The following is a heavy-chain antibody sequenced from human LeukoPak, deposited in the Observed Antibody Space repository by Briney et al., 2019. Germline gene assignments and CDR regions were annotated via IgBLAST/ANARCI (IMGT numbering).Heavy chain of an antibody. D-gene: IGHD3-9*01. CDR3: ASGSYDLLTGHVVTYYFDY. CDR2: INAGNGKT. J-gene: IGHJ4*02. CDR1: GYTFTNYA. Sequence: ASVKVSCKASGYTFTNYAVHWVRQAPGQRLEWMGWINAGNGKTNYSQKFQVRVTLTRDTSASTVYMELSSLRSEDTAVYYCASGSYDLLTGHVVTYYFDYWGQGTLVTVSS. V-gene: IGHV1-3*01.